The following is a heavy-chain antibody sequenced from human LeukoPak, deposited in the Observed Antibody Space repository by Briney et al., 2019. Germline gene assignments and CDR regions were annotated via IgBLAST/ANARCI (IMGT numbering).Heavy chain of an antibody. D-gene: IGHD5-12*01. CDR2: ISTMSNYI. Sequence: GGSLRLSCAASGFDFSTYAINWVRQAPGKGLEWVSSISTMSNYIFYGDSVKGRFTISRDNAKNSVYLQMNSLRPEDTAVYDCSRDRLGGLDYWGQGTLVTVSS. V-gene: IGHV3-21*01. J-gene: IGHJ4*02. CDR3: SRDRLGGLDY. CDR1: GFDFSTYA.